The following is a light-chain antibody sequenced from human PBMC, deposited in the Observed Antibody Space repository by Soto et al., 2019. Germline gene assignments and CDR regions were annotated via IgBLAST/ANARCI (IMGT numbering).Light chain of an antibody. CDR1: SSNIGNNY. CDR3: GVCDSSLSAHVV. J-gene: IGLJ2*01. V-gene: IGLV1-51*01. Sequence: QSVLTQPPSVSAAPGQKVTISCSGTSSNIGNNYVSWYQKFPGTAPRLLIYDTNKRPSGIPDRFSASKSGTSATLDITGLQPGDEADYYCGVCDSSLSAHVVFGAGTKLTVL. CDR2: DTN.